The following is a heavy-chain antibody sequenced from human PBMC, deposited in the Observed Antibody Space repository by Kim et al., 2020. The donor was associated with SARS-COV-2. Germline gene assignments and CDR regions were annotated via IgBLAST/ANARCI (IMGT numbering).Heavy chain of an antibody. J-gene: IGHJ4*02. CDR3: TTGKHYYVSESYHFVY. D-gene: IGHD3-10*02. Sequence: SVKVSCRASGGTFSRYTISWVRQAPGQGLEWIGGIIPIFGTLTYAHKFQGRVTITADESTNTADMELSSLRSEDTAVYYCTTGKHYYVSESYHFVYWGQ. V-gene: IGHV1-69*13. CDR2: IIPIFGTL. CDR1: GGTFSRYT.